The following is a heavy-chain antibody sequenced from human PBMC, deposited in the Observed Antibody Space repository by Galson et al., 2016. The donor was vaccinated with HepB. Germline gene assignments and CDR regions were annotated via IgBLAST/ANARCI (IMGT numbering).Heavy chain of an antibody. V-gene: IGHV1-3*01. D-gene: IGHD2-2*01. Sequence: SVKVSCKASGYTFTNYAMHWVRQAPGQRLEWMGWINAGNGNTKYSQKFQGRVTITRDTSASTAYMELSSLRSEDTAGYYCARDYVVPATTPDGFDYWGQGTLVAVSS. CDR2: INAGNGNT. CDR1: GYTFTNYA. CDR3: ARDYVVPATTPDGFDY. J-gene: IGHJ4*02.